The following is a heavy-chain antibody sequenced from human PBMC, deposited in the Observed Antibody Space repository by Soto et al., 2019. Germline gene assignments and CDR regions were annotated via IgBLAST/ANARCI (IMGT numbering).Heavy chain of an antibody. CDR2: ISTHNGNT. J-gene: IGHJ4*02. Sequence: QVQLVQSGAEVKKPGASVNVSCKASGYTFTSYGFSWVRQAPGQGLEWMGWISTHNGNTNYAPKLQGRVTMTTEISTRTAYMELRSLRSDDTAVYYCAREDFWSGYYTGGIDFWGQGTLVTVSS. V-gene: IGHV1-18*01. CDR3: AREDFWSGYYTGGIDF. D-gene: IGHD3-3*01. CDR1: GYTFTSYG.